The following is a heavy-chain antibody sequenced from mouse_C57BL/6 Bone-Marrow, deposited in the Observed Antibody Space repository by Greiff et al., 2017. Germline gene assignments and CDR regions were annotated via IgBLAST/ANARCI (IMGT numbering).Heavy chain of an antibody. Sequence: VQLQQSGAELVKPGTSVKLSCKASGYNFIEYTIHWVKQRSGQGLEWIGWFYPGSGNIQYNEKFKDKATLTADKSSSTVYMELSSLTSEDSAVYFCARHDECSNYAMDYWGQGTSVTVSS. J-gene: IGHJ4*01. V-gene: IGHV1-62-2*01. CDR2: FYPGSGNI. CDR1: GYNFIEYT. CDR3: ARHDECSNYAMDY. D-gene: IGHD1-1*01.